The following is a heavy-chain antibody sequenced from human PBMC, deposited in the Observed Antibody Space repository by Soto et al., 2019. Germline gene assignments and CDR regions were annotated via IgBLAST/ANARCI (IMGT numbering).Heavy chain of an antibody. CDR2: VHHSWGS. D-gene: IGHD3-10*01. J-gene: IGHJ6*02. CDR3: ARQGFGPLHGRVDV. Sequence: QVQLQESGPGLVKPSETLSLSCTVSGGSISSYYWSWFRQSPGKRMEWIGYVHHSWGSSYNPSLQSTVAISLDTSKRQFSLKVTSVTATDTAVYDCARQGFGPLHGRVDVWGQGTTVTVSS. V-gene: IGHV4-59*08. CDR1: GGSISSYY.